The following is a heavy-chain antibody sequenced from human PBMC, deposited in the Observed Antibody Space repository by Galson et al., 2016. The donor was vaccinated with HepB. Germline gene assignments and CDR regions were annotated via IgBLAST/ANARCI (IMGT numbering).Heavy chain of an antibody. D-gene: IGHD1-14*01. CDR2: IDYSGST. CDR3: AKVRHGVGPTGGWIDP. CDR1: GGSISSSSYY. Sequence: SETLSLTCTVSGGSISSSSYYWGWIRQPPGKGLEWIGSIDYSGSTYYNPSLKSRVIISVDTSKNQFSLKLSSVTAADMAVYYCAKVRHGVGPTGGWIDPWGQGTLVTVSS. V-gene: IGHV4-39*07. J-gene: IGHJ5*02.